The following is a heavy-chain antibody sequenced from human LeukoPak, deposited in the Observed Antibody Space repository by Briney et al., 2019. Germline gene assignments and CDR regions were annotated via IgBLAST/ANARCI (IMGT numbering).Heavy chain of an antibody. CDR1: GFTFSSYS. Sequence: GGSLRLSCAASGFTFSSYSMNWVRQAPGKGLEWVSAISGSGDNTYYADSVKGRFTISRDNSKSTLYLQMNSLRAEDTAVYYCAKFIGWYYFDYWGQGTLVTVSS. CDR2: ISGSGDNT. J-gene: IGHJ4*02. CDR3: AKFIGWYYFDY. D-gene: IGHD6-19*01. V-gene: IGHV3-23*01.